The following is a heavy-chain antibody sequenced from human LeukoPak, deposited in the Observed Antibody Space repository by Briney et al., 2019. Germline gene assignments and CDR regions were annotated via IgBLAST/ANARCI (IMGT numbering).Heavy chain of an antibody. J-gene: IGHJ4*02. D-gene: IGHD3-16*01. CDR3: ARSDVLYASQGEARYFNH. CDR1: GYIFTGYY. V-gene: IGHV1-2*02. CDR2: INPNSGGT. Sequence: ASVKVSCKASGYIFTGYYMHWVRQAPGQGLEWMGWINPNSGGTNYAQKFQGRVTMTRDTSISTLYMDLNSLRSDDTAVYYCARSDVLYASQGEARYFNHWGQGTLVTVSS.